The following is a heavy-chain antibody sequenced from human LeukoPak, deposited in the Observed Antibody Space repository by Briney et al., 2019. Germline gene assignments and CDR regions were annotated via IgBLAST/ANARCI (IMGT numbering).Heavy chain of an antibody. V-gene: IGHV1-69*13. J-gene: IGHJ4*02. D-gene: IGHD2-15*01. Sequence: ASVKVSCKASGGTFSSYAISWVRQAPGQGLEWMGGIIPIFGTANYAQKFQGRVTITADESTSTAYMELSSLRSDDTAVYYCARVSLGYCSGGTCYFQDHWGQGTLVTVSS. CDR2: IIPIFGTA. CDR3: ARVSLGYCSGGTCYFQDH. CDR1: GGTFSSYA.